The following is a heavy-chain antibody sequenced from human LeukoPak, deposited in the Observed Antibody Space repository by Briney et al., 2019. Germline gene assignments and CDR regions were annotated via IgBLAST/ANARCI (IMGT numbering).Heavy chain of an antibody. Sequence: PGGSLRLSCAASGFTFSDYYMSWIRQAPGKGLEWVAYISSSGSTIYYADSVKGRFTISRDNAKNSLYLQMNSLRAEDTALYYCARKIPYDSSGLKLDDAFDIWGQGTMVTVSS. CDR1: GFTFSDYY. J-gene: IGHJ3*02. CDR2: ISSSGSTI. D-gene: IGHD3-22*01. CDR3: ARKIPYDSSGLKLDDAFDI. V-gene: IGHV3-11*01.